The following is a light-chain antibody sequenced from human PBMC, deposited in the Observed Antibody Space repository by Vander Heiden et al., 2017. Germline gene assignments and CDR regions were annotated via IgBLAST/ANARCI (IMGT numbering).Light chain of an antibody. CDR1: SPYTGNNY. CDR3: GTWDSSLSAYV. Sequence: SVLTQPPSVSAAPGQKVTIPCSGSSPYTGNNYVSWYQQLPGTAPKLLIYENNKRPSGIPDRFSGSKSGTSATLGITGLQTGDEADYYCGTWDSSLSAYVFGTGTKVTGL. CDR2: ENN. J-gene: IGLJ1*01. V-gene: IGLV1-51*02.